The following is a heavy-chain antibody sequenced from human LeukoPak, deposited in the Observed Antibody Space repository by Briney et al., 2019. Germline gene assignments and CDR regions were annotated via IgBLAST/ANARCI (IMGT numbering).Heavy chain of an antibody. D-gene: IGHD6-13*01. CDR1: GFTFSNFA. CDR2: ISGSGGTT. V-gene: IGHV3-23*01. CDR3: AKDIAAAGTPYYFDY. Sequence: PGGSLRLSCAASGFTFSNFAMNWDRQAPGKGLEWVSTISGSGGTTYYADSVKGRFTISRDNSKNTLYLQMNSLRAEDTAIYYCAKDIAAAGTPYYFDYWGQGTLVTVSS. J-gene: IGHJ4*02.